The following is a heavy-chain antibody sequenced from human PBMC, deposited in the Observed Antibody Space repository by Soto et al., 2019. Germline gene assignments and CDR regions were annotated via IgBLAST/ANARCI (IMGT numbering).Heavy chain of an antibody. D-gene: IGHD2-2*01. J-gene: IGHJ6*02. V-gene: IGHV1-18*01. CDR2: ISAYNGNT. Sequence: QVQLVQSGAEVKKPGASVKVSCKASGYTFTSYGISWVRQAPGQGLEWMGWISAYNGNTNYAQKLQGRVTMTTDTSTSTVYMELRSLRSDDTAVYYCAREGNCSSTSCSHYYYYGMDVWGQGTTVTVSS. CDR3: AREGNCSSTSCSHYYYYGMDV. CDR1: GYTFTSYG.